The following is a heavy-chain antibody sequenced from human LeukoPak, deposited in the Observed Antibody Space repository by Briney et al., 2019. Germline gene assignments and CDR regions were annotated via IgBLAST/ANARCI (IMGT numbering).Heavy chain of an antibody. V-gene: IGHV4-34*01. Sequence: SETLSLTCAVYGGSFSGYYWSWIRQPPGKGLEWIGEINHSGSTNYNPSLKSRVTISVDTSKNQFSLKLSSVTAADTAVYYCARAPLYYFDYWGREPWSPSPQ. CDR3: ARAPLYYFDY. CDR2: INHSGST. J-gene: IGHJ4*02. CDR1: GGSFSGYY.